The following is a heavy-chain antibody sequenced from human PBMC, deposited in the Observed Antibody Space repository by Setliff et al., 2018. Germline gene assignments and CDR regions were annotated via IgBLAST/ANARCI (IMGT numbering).Heavy chain of an antibody. J-gene: IGHJ4*02. CDR1: GGSFSGYY. V-gene: IGHV4-34*01. Sequence: SETLSLTCAVYGGSFSGYYWSWIRQPPGKGLEWIGEINHSGSTNYNPSLKSRVTISVDTSKNQFSLKLSSVTAADTAVYYCARYYDSSGYYDADLDYWGQGTLVTVSS. CDR3: ARYYDSSGYYDADLDY. CDR2: INHSGST. D-gene: IGHD3-22*01.